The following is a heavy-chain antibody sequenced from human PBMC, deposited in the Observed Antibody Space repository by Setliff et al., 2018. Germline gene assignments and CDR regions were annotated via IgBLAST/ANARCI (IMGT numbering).Heavy chain of an antibody. D-gene: IGHD2-2*02. CDR2: IIPIFGTA. CDR3: ARDSRGLVPAAIEGSYYYYGMDV. J-gene: IGHJ6*02. Sequence: GASVKVSCKASGGTFSNYAISWVRQAPGQGLEWMGGIIPIFGTANYAQKFQGRVTITADESTSTAYMELSSLRSEDTAVYYCARDSRGLVPAAIEGSYYYYGMDVWGQGTTVTVSS. CDR1: GGTFSNYA. V-gene: IGHV1-69*13.